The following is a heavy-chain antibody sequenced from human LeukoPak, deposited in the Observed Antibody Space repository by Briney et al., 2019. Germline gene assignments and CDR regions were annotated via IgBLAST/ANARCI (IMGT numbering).Heavy chain of an antibody. CDR2: IYYSGST. J-gene: IGHJ4*02. Sequence: PSETLSLTCTVSGGSISSYYWSWIRQPPGKGLEWIGYIYYSGSTNYNPSLKSRVTISVDTSKNQFSLKLSSVTAADTAVYYCARDQVLSSGYFDYWGQGTLVTVSS. D-gene: IGHD3-22*01. CDR1: GGSISSYY. CDR3: ARDQVLSSGYFDY. V-gene: IGHV4-59*12.